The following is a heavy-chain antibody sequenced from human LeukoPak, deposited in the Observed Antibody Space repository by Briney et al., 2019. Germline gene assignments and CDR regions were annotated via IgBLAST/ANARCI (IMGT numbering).Heavy chain of an antibody. CDR1: GGSFSGYY. V-gene: IGHV4-34*01. D-gene: IGHD3-22*01. CDR2: INHSGST. CDR3: ARGSNTMIVSWFDP. J-gene: IGHJ5*02. Sequence: SETLSLTCAVYGGSFSGYYWSWIRQPPGKGLEWIGEINHSGSTNYNPSLKSRVTISVDTSKNQFSLKLSSVTAADTAVYYCARGSNTMIVSWFDPWGQGTLVTVSS.